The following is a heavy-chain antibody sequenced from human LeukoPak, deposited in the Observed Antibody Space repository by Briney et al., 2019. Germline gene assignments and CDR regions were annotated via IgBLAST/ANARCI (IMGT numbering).Heavy chain of an antibody. CDR2: ISWNSGSI. D-gene: IGHD3-22*01. CDR3: AKGPPYYYDSSDPLSYFDY. J-gene: IGHJ4*02. Sequence: GGSLRLSCAASGFTFDDYAMHWVRQAPGKGLEWVSGISWNSGSIGYADSVKGRFTISRDNAKNSLYPQMNSLRAEDTALYYCAKGPPYYYDSSDPLSYFDYWGQGTLVTVSS. CDR1: GFTFDDYA. V-gene: IGHV3-9*01.